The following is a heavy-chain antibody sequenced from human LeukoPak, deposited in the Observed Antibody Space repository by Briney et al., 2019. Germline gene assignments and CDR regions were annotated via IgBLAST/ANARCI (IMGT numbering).Heavy chain of an antibody. J-gene: IGHJ3*02. CDR2: INPNSGGT. V-gene: IGHV1-2*02. CDR1: GYTFPGYY. D-gene: IGHD3-22*01. Sequence: ASVKVSCKASGYTFPGYYMHWVRPAPGQGLEWMGWINPNSGGTNYAQKFQGRVTMTRDTSISTAYMELSRLRSDDTAVYYCARSTYYYDSSGYYPDAFDIWGQGTMVTVSS. CDR3: ARSTYYYDSSGYYPDAFDI.